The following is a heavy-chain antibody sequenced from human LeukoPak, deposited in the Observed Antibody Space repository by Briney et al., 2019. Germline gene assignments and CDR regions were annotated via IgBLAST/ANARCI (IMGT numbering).Heavy chain of an antibody. J-gene: IGHJ3*02. CDR1: GFSVSSKY. CDR3: ARVVDSGTYYDAFDI. V-gene: IGHV3-20*04. D-gene: IGHD1-26*01. CDR2: INWNAGST. Sequence: PGGSLRLSCAASGFSVSSKYMIWVRQAPGKGLEWVSGINWNAGSTGYADSVKGRFTISRDNAKNSLYLQMNSLRAEDTALYYCARVVDSGTYYDAFDIWGQGTMVTVSS.